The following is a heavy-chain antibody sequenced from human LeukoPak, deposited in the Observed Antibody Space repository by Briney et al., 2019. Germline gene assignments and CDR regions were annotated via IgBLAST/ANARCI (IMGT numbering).Heavy chain of an antibody. V-gene: IGHV3-49*04. CDR3: AKGLIVVVK. D-gene: IGHD3-22*01. CDR2: IRSKAYGGTT. Sequence: GGSLRLSCTASGFTFGDYAMSWVRQAPGKGLEWVGFIRSKAYGGTTEYAASVKGRFTISRDDSKSIAYLQMNSLRAEDTAVYYCAKGLIVVVKWGQGTLVTVSS. CDR1: GFTFGDYA. J-gene: IGHJ4*02.